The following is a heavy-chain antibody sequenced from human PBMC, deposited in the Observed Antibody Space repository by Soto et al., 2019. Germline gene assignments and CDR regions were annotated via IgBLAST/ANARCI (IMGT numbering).Heavy chain of an antibody. D-gene: IGHD4-4*01. CDR2: IAGSGGGA. CDR3: AKGRSTITTRSWMDV. CDR1: EFTFSNYG. J-gene: IGHJ6*02. V-gene: IGHV3-23*01. Sequence: GGSLRLSCEASEFTFSNYGTSWVRQAPGKGLEWVSAIAGSGGGANYADSVKGRFTISRDNSQNTLYLQMNNLRAEDTAVYYCAKGRSTITTRSWMDVWGQGTTVTVSS.